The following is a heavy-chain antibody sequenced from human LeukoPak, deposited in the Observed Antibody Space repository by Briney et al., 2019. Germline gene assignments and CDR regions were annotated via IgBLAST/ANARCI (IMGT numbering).Heavy chain of an antibody. CDR1: GFTFSIYG. CDR2: ISYHGNNK. J-gene: IGHJ4*02. D-gene: IGHD3-22*01. Sequence: GGSLRLSCAASGFTFSIYGMHWVRQAPGKGLEWVAVISYHGNNKYYADSVKGRFTISRDNSKNTLYLQMNSLRAKDTAVYYCARCPESSGYYYELDSWGQGTLATVSS. V-gene: IGHV3-30*03. CDR3: ARCPESSGYYYELDS.